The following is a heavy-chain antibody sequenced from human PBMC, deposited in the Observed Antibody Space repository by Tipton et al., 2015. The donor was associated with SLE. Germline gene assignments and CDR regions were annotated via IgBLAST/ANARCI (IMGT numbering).Heavy chain of an antibody. CDR2: IYYSGST. Sequence: TLSLTCTVSGGSISSHYWSWIRQPPGKGLEWIGYIYYSGSTNYNPSLKSRVTISVDTSKNQFSLKLSSVTAADTAVYYCARVFDYWGQGTLVTVSS. CDR3: ARVFDY. V-gene: IGHV4-59*11. CDR1: GGSISSHY. J-gene: IGHJ4*02.